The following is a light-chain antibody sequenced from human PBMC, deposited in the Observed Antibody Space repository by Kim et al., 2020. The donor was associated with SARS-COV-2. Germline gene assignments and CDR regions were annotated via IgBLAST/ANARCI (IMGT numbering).Light chain of an antibody. Sequence: VALRQTGRITCQADSLRSYYATWYQQKPGQAPILVIYGKNNPPSVIQDRFSASSSGNTASLTITGTQAGDDADYYCNSRDSNDNVVFGGGTKLTVL. CDR3: NSRDSNDNVV. J-gene: IGLJ2*01. V-gene: IGLV3-19*01. CDR1: SLRSYY. CDR2: GKN.